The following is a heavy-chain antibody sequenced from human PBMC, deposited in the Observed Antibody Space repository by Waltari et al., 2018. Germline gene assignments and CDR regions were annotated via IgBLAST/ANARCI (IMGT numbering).Heavy chain of an antibody. D-gene: IGHD2-15*01. Sequence: QVQLVQSGAEVKKPGASVKVSCKASGYTFTSYYMHWVRRAPGQGLEWMGLINPRGGSTTYAQKFQGRVTMTRDTSTSTVYMELSSLRSEDTAVYYCARAHLDIVVVVAATGHGDDAFDIWGQGTMVTVSS. CDR3: ARAHLDIVVVVAATGHGDDAFDI. CDR2: INPRGGST. J-gene: IGHJ3*02. V-gene: IGHV1-46*01. CDR1: GYTFTSYY.